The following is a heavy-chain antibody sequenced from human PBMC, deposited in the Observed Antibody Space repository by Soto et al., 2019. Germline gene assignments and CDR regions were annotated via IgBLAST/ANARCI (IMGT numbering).Heavy chain of an antibody. CDR2: IKQDGSET. CDR1: GFTFSSYW. Sequence: GGSLRLSCAASGFTFSSYWLTWVRQAPGKGLEWVANIKQDGSETYYVDSVKGRFTISRDNAKNSLYLQMNSLRAEDTAVYYCARDSDSGGWYVTVNAFDIWGQGTMVTVSS. J-gene: IGHJ3*02. V-gene: IGHV3-7*03. CDR3: ARDSDSGGWYVTVNAFDI. D-gene: IGHD6-19*01.